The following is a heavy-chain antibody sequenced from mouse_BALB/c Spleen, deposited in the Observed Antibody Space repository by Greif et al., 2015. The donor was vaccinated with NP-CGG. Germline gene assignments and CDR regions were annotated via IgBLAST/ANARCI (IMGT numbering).Heavy chain of an antibody. CDR2: IHPNSGNT. V-gene: IGHV1S130*01. D-gene: IGHD4-1*01. Sequence: VQLQESGSVLVRPGASVKLSCKASGYTFTSSWMHWAKQRPGQGLEWIGEIHPNSGNTNYNEKFKGKATLTVDTSSSTAYVDLSSLTSEDSAVYYCARELGRGWYFDVWGAGTTVTVSS. CDR3: ARELGRGWYFDV. CDR1: GYTFTSSW. J-gene: IGHJ1*01.